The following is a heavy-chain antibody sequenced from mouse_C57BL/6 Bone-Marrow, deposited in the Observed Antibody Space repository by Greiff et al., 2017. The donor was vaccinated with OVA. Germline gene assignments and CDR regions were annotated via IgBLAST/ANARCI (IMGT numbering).Heavy chain of an antibody. J-gene: IGHJ3*01. CDR1: GYTFTSYW. V-gene: IGHV1-69*01. CDR3: ARWHYGSSPFAY. D-gene: IGHD1-1*01. CDR2: IDPSDSYT. Sequence: QVQLKQPGAELVMPGASVKLSCKASGYTFTSYWMHWVKQRPGQGLEWIGEIDPSDSYTNYNQKFKGKSTLTVDKSSSTAYMQLSSLTSEDSAVYYCARWHYGSSPFAYWGQGTLVTVSA.